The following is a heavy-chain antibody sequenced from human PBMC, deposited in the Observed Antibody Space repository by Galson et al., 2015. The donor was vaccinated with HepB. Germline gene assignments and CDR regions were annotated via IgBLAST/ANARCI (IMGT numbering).Heavy chain of an antibody. V-gene: IGHV3-23*01. CDR3: AKVFPEKTDGWYRQALYYFDS. CDR2: ITPSGDNT. D-gene: IGHD6-19*01. J-gene: IGHJ4*02. Sequence: SLRLSCAASGFTFRNYAMSWVRQAPGKGLEWISAITPSGDNTYSADSMKGRFFISRDNSQNTLFLQMHSLRADDTAIYFCAKVFPEKTDGWYRQALYYFDSWGQGTRVTVSS. CDR1: GFTFRNYA.